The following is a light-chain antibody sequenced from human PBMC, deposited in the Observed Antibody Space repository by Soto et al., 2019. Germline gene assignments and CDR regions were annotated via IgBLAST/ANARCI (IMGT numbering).Light chain of an antibody. V-gene: IGKV3-20*01. J-gene: IGKJ1*01. CDR2: GAS. CDR1: QSVSSSY. CDR3: QQYGSSPWT. Sequence: EIVLTQSPGTLSLSPGERATLSCRASQSVSSSYLAWYQQRPGQTPRLLIYGASSRATGIPDRFSGSGSGTDFTLTTSRLEPEDFAVDYCQQYGSSPWTFGQGTNVEI.